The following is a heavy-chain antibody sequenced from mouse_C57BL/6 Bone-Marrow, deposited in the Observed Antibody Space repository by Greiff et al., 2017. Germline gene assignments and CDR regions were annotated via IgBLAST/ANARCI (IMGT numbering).Heavy chain of an antibody. CDR3: ARDNSGYVPVFGY. V-gene: IGHV1-78*01. CDR2: IYPGDSST. Sequence: QVQLQQSGAELVKPGASVKMSCKASGYTFTSYWMHWMKQRPGQGLEWIGDIYPGDSSTNYNQKFKGKATLTADKSASTAYMQLSSLTSEDSAVYYCARDNSGYVPVFGYWGKGTTLTVAS. J-gene: IGHJ2*01. CDR1: GYTFTSYW. D-gene: IGHD2-2*01.